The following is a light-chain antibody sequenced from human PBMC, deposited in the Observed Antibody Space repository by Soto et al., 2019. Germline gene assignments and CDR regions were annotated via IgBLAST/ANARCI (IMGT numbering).Light chain of an antibody. CDR2: GAS. CDR1: QSVSSSY. J-gene: IGKJ2*01. V-gene: IGKV3-20*01. CDR3: QQHNDYSHVT. Sequence: EIVLTQSPGTLSLSPGERATLSCRASQSVSSSYLAWYQQKPGQAPRLLIYGASSRATGIPGRFSGSGSGTDFTLTISRLEPEDFATYFCQQHNDYSHVTFGQGTKVEIK.